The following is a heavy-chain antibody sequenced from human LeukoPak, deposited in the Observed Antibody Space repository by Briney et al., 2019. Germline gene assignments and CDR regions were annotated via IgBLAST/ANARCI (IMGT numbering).Heavy chain of an antibody. Sequence: PETLSLTCSVSGGSISTYYWSWIRQPPGKGLEWIGYIYYSGNTNYNPSLKSRVTTSIDTSKKQFSLKLSSVTAADTAVYYCARGNYGSGTYYNDYWGQGTLVTVSS. CDR1: GGSISTYY. CDR2: IYYSGNT. V-gene: IGHV4-59*01. CDR3: ARGNYGSGTYYNDY. D-gene: IGHD3-10*01. J-gene: IGHJ4*02.